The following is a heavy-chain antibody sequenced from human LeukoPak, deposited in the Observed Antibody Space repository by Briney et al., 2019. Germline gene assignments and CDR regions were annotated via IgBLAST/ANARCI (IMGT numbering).Heavy chain of an antibody. D-gene: IGHD5-12*01. V-gene: IGHV3-48*03. J-gene: IGHJ6*03. CDR1: GFTFSSYE. Sequence: GGSLRLSCAASGFTFSSYEMNWVRQAPGKGLEWVSYISSSGSTIYYADSVKGRFTISRDNAKNSLYLQMNSLRAEDTAVYYCARSAPVDIVATIKSRYYYYYMDVWGKGTTVTVSS. CDR3: ARSAPVDIVATIKSRYYYYYMDV. CDR2: ISSSGSTI.